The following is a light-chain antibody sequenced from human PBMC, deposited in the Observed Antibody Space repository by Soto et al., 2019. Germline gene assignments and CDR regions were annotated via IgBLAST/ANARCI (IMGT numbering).Light chain of an antibody. J-gene: IGLJ3*02. CDR2: EVS. CDR1: SSDVGGYNY. V-gene: IGLV2-14*01. CDR3: SSYTSSSTRV. Sequence: QSALTQPASVSGSPGQSITISCTGTSSDVGGYNYVSWYQQHPGKAPKLMIYEVSNRPSGVSNRFSGSKSDNTASLTISGLQAEDEADYYFSSYTSSSTRVFGGGTKVTVL.